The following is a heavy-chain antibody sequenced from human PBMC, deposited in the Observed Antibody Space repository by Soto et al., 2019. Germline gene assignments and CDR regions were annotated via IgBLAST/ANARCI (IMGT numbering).Heavy chain of an antibody. CDR1: GASISSSSYY. CDR3: ARRYTRGLRFLDGPGDYFDY. D-gene: IGHD3-3*01. Sequence: ESLTLSCAVSGASISSSSYYWGWIRQPPGKGLEWIGGIYYSGSTYYNPSLKSRVTISVDTSKNQFSLKLSSVTAADTAVYYCARRYTRGLRFLDGPGDYFDYWGQGTLVTVP. CDR2: IYYSGST. V-gene: IGHV4-39*01. J-gene: IGHJ4*02.